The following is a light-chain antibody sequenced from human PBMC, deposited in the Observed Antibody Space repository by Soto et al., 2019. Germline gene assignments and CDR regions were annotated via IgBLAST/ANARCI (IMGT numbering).Light chain of an antibody. V-gene: IGKV1-27*01. CDR1: QGIGIY. CDR3: QKYNSAPLT. J-gene: IGKJ4*01. CDR2: AAS. Sequence: DSPMTQSPSSLSASFGDRVTMTCRASQGIGIYLAWFQQRPGNTPKLLIYAASTLQSGVPSRFSGSGSGTDFTLTISSLQPEDVATYYCQKYNSAPLTFGGGTRVEIK.